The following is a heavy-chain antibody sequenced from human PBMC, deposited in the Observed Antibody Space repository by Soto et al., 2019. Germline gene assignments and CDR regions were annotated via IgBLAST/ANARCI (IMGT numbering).Heavy chain of an antibody. D-gene: IGHD6-6*01. J-gene: IGHJ4*02. V-gene: IGHV1-2*04. CDR3: AIVGVKAARAKSAPYDY. CDR2: INPNSGGT. Sequence: GASVKVSCKASGYTFTGYYMHWVRQAPGQGLEWMGWINPNSGGTNYAQKFQGWVTMTRDTSISTAYMELSRLRSDDTAVYYCAIVGVKAARAKSAPYDYWSQGTLVTVSS. CDR1: GYTFTGYY.